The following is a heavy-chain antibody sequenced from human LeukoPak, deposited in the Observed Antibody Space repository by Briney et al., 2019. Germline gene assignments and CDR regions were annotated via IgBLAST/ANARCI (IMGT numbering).Heavy chain of an antibody. J-gene: IGHJ1*01. CDR3: AKDRYGGNSVIFSEYFQH. CDR2: IGSSGSTV. V-gene: IGHV3-48*03. D-gene: IGHD4-23*01. Sequence: PGGSLRLSCAASGFSFSSYEMNWVRQAPGKGLEWVSYIGSSGSTVYYADSVKGRFTIPRDNSKNTLYPQMNSLRAEDTAVYYCAKDRYGGNSVIFSEYFQHWGQGTLVTVSS. CDR1: GFSFSSYE.